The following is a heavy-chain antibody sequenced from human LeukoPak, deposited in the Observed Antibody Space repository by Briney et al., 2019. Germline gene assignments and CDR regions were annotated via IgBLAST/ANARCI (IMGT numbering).Heavy chain of an antibody. CDR2: TYYRSKWYN. V-gene: IGHV6-1*01. Sequence: LILSLTCAISGKRASSKSASLNWIRQSSTKGLEWLGRTYYRSKWYNDYAESVKSRITINPDTSKNQFSLQLNSVTPVDTAVYYCARGPRYCSSTSCYHYYYMDVWGKGTTVTVSS. CDR1: GKRASSKSAS. J-gene: IGHJ6*03. CDR3: ARGPRYCSSTSCYHYYYMDV. D-gene: IGHD2-2*01.